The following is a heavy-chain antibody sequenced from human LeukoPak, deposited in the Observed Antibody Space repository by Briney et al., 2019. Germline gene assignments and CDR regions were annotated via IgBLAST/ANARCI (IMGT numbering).Heavy chain of an antibody. V-gene: IGHV3-7*01. Sequence: GGSLRLSCAASGVTFSSYWMNWVRQAPGKGLEWVANIKQDGSEKYYVDSVKGRFTISRDNAKNSLNLQMNSLRAEDTAVYYCAREEDYYDSSAEYWGQGTLVTVSS. CDR3: AREEDYYDSSAEY. J-gene: IGHJ4*02. CDR1: GVTFSSYW. CDR2: IKQDGSEK. D-gene: IGHD3-22*01.